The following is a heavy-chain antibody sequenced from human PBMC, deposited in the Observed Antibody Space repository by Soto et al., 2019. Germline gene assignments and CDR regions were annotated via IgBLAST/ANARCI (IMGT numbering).Heavy chain of an antibody. CDR3: ARVLPGIVGATGNAFDP. V-gene: IGHV1-69*13. J-gene: IGHJ5*02. Sequence: SVKVSCKASGGTFSSYAISWVRQAPGQGLEWMGGIISIFGTANYAQKFQGRVTITADESTSTAYMELSSLRSEDTAVYYCARVLPGIVGATGNAFDPWGQGTLVTVSS. CDR2: IISIFGTA. CDR1: GGTFSSYA. D-gene: IGHD1-26*01.